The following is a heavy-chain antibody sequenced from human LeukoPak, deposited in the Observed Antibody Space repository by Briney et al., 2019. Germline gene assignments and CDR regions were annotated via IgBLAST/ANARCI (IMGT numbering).Heavy chain of an antibody. CDR2: INHSGST. CDR1: GGSFSGYY. V-gene: IGHV4-34*09. J-gene: IGHJ6*01. CDR3: ARPTGSYLYGMDV. Sequence: SETLSLTCAVYGGSFSGYYWSWIRQPPGKGLEWIGEINHSGSTYYNPSLKSRVTISVDTAKNRFSLKLTSVTAADTAVYYCARPTGSYLYGMDVWGQGTTVTVSS. D-gene: IGHD1-26*01.